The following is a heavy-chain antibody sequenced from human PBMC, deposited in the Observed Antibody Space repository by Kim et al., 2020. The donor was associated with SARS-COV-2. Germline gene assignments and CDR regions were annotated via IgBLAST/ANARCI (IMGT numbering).Heavy chain of an antibody. CDR3: ATLHCSGGSCSPEYYFDY. V-gene: IGHV5-51*01. J-gene: IGHJ4*02. Sequence: GESLKISCKGSGYSFTSYWIGWVRQMPGKGLEWMGIIYPGDSDTTYSPSFQGQVTISADKSISTAYLQWSSLKASDTAMYYCATLHCSGGSCSPEYYFDYWGQGTLVTVSS. CDR2: IYPGDSDT. D-gene: IGHD2-15*01. CDR1: GYSFTSYW.